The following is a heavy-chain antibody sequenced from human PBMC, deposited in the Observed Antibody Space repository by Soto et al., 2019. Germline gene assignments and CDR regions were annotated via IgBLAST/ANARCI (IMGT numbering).Heavy chain of an antibody. J-gene: IGHJ4*02. CDR3: AKRPRALLTFDY. Sequence: EVQLVDSGGGLVQPGGSLRLSCAASGFIFSNYVMSWVRQAPGKGLGWVSSISDSGGTSYNADSVTGRFTISRDNSKNTLYLQMNSLRAEDTVIYYCAKRPRALLTFDYWGQGTMVTVSS. V-gene: IGHV3-23*04. CDR2: ISDSGGTS. D-gene: IGHD1-26*01. CDR1: GFIFSNYV.